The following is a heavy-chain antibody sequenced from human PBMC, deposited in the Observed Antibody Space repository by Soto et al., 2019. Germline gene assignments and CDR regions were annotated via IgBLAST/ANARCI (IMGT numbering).Heavy chain of an antibody. V-gene: IGHV4-30-4*01. CDR1: GGPISSGDYY. J-gene: IGHJ4*02. CDR3: ARAPYCSGGSCNGPFDY. Sequence: QVQLQESGPGLVKPSQTLSLTCTVSGGPISSGDYYWSWIRQPPGKGLEWIGYIYYSGSTYYNPSLKSRVTISVDTSKNQFSLKLSSVTAADTAVYYCARAPYCSGGSCNGPFDYWGQGTLVTVSS. CDR2: IYYSGST. D-gene: IGHD2-15*01.